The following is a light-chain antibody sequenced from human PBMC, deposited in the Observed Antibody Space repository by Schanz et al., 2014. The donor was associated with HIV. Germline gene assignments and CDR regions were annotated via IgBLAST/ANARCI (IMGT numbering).Light chain of an antibody. J-gene: IGLJ3*02. CDR2: XXX. CDR1: SSDVGGYEY. Sequence: QSALTQPRSVSGSPGQSVTISCTGTSSDVGGYEYVSCPPQPPGKAPKLXXXXXXXXXXXXPDRFSGSKSGNTASLTVSGLQADDEADYYCGSYGGSDNMVFGGGTKLTVL. V-gene: IGLV2-11*01. CDR3: GSYGGSDNMV.